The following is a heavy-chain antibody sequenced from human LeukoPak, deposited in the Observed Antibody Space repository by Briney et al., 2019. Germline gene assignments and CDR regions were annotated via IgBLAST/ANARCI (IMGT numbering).Heavy chain of an antibody. Sequence: PSETLSLTCTVSGGSISSSSYYWGWIRQPPGKGLEWIGTIYYSGSTYYNPSLKGRVTLSVDTSKNQFSLKLSSVTAAGTAVYYCARRVQQLGYFDYWGQGTLVTVSS. CDR1: GGSISSSSYY. J-gene: IGHJ4*02. CDR2: IYYSGST. D-gene: IGHD6-13*01. V-gene: IGHV4-39*01. CDR3: ARRVQQLGYFDY.